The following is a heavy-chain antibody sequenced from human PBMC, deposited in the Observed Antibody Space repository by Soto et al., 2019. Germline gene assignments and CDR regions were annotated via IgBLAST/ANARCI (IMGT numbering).Heavy chain of an antibody. V-gene: IGHV3-30*03. J-gene: IGHJ6*02. CDR3: ATARVTTVTTGYYGMDV. D-gene: IGHD4-17*01. CDR2: ISYDGSNK. Sequence: QVQLVESGGGVVQPGRSLRLSCAASGFTFSSYGMHWVRQAPGKGLEWVAVISYDGSNKYYADSVKGRFTISRDNSKNTLYLQMNSLRAEDTAVYYCATARVTTVTTGYYGMDVWGQGTTVTVSS. CDR1: GFTFSSYG.